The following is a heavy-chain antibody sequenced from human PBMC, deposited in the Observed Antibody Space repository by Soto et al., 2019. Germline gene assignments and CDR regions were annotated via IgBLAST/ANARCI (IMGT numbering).Heavy chain of an antibody. CDR2: INWNSGSL. D-gene: IGHD3-9*01. CDR1: GFTFDDFA. CDR3: AKAPTLVTHWFDP. Sequence: EVQLVESGGGLVQPGRSLRLSCAVSGFTFDDFAVHWVRQAPGKGLEWVSGINWNSGSLAYADSVKGRFTISRDNAKNSLYLHLNSLRAEDTAFYYCAKAPTLVTHWFDPWGQGTQVTVSS. J-gene: IGHJ5*02. V-gene: IGHV3-9*01.